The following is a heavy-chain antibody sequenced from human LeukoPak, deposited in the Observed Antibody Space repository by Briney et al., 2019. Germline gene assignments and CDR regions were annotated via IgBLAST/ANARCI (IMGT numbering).Heavy chain of an antibody. J-gene: IGHJ4*03. V-gene: IGHV3-30*01. CDR1: GFTFSSYA. CDR3: ARAGGAYYFDY. CDR2: TSYDGSNK. D-gene: IGHD3-16*01. Sequence: GGSLRLSCAASGFTFSSYAMHWVRQAPGKGLEWVAVTSYDGSNKYYADSVKGRFTISRDNSKNKLYLQMNRLRGEDTAVYYCARAGGAYYFDYWGQGTLVTGSS.